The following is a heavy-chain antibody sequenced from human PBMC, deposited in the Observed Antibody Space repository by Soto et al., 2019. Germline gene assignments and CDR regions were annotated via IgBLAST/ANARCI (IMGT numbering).Heavy chain of an antibody. Sequence: QVQLVQSGAEVKKPGSSVKVSCKASGGTFSTYGFTWVRQAPGQGLEWMGGIIPIFVTAHYAQKFQGRVTITADEXTXTXXMELSSLRSEDTAIYYCARALEEYYYDSSGYYSAYWGQGTLVTVSS. D-gene: IGHD3-22*01. J-gene: IGHJ4*02. CDR1: GGTFSTYG. CDR3: ARALEEYYYDSSGYYSAY. V-gene: IGHV1-69*12. CDR2: IIPIFVTA.